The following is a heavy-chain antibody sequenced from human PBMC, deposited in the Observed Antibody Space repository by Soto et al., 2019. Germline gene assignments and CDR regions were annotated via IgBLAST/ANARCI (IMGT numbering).Heavy chain of an antibody. V-gene: IGHV1-18*01. CDR2: ISAYNGNT. CDR1: GYTFTSYG. D-gene: IGHD3-16*02. J-gene: IGHJ4*02. CDR3: ARAEAYYDYIWGSYRYGHFDY. Sequence: ASVKVSCKASGYTFTSYGISWVRQAPGQGLEWMGWISAYNGNTNYAQKLQGRVTMTTDTSTSTAYMELRSLRSDDTAVYYCARAEAYYDYIWGSYRYGHFDYWGQGTLVTVSS.